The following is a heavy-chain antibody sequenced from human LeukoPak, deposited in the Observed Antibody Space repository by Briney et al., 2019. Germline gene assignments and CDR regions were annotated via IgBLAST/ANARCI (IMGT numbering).Heavy chain of an antibody. V-gene: IGHV3-30-3*01. CDR3: ARAPTHVSQWPAIDY. D-gene: IGHD6-19*01. Sequence: GGSLRLSCAASGFTFSSYAMHWVRQAPGKGLEWVAVISYDGSNKYYADSVKGRFTISRDNSKNTLYLQMNSLRAEDTAVYYCARAPTHVSQWPAIDYWGQGTLVTVSS. CDR2: ISYDGSNK. J-gene: IGHJ4*02. CDR1: GFTFSSYA.